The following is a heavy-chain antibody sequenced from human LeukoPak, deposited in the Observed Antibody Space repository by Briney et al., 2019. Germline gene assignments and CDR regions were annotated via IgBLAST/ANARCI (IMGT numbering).Heavy chain of an antibody. D-gene: IGHD3-10*01. CDR2: IFSTGST. J-gene: IGHJ4*02. CDR3: ARRYGSGSYDKFDY. Sequence: PSETLSLTCTVSGGSISSYHWNWIRQPPGKGLEWIVYIFSTGSTNYNPSLKSRFTISLDTSKSQFSLRLNSVTAADTAVYYCARRYGSGSYDKFDYWGQGTLVTVSS. CDR1: GGSISSYH. V-gene: IGHV4-59*08.